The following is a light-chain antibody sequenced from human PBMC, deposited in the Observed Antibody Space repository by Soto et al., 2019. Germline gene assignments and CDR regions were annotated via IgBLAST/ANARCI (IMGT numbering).Light chain of an antibody. CDR2: WAS. Sequence: DIVMTQSPDSLAVSLGERATINCKSSQTVLHGSNYLAWYQQKLGQSPKLLIYWASTRESGVPDRFSGSGSGTDFTLTINTLQAEDVAIYYCQQYYTTPVTFGQGNKVEIK. CDR3: QQYYTTPVT. V-gene: IGKV4-1*01. J-gene: IGKJ1*01. CDR1: QTVLHGSNY.